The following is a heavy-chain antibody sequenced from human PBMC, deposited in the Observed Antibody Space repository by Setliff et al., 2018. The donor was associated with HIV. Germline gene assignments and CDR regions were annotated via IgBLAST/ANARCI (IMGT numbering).Heavy chain of an antibody. V-gene: IGHV1-2*06. J-gene: IGHJ6*03. CDR2: INPNSGGT. CDR3: ARDYRTTDILSSGYMDV. D-gene: IGHD3-9*01. Sequence: ASVKVSCKASGYTFTSYGISWVRQAPGQGLEWMGRINPNSGGTNYAQKFQGRVTMTRDTSISTAYMELSRLRSDDTAVYYCARDYRTTDILSSGYMDVWGKGTTVTVS. CDR1: GYTFTSYG.